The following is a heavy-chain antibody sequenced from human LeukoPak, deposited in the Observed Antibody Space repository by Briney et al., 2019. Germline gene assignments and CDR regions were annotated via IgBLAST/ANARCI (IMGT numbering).Heavy chain of an antibody. CDR3: ARPSYYDSSVLGAFDI. CDR2: ISSSSSYI. CDR1: GFTFSNYS. V-gene: IGHV3-21*01. Sequence: PGGSLRLSCAASGFTFSNYSMNWVRQAPGKGLEWVSSISSSSSYIYYADSVKGRFTISRDNAKNSLYLQMNSLRAEDTAVYYCARPSYYDSSVLGAFDIWGQGTMVTVSS. J-gene: IGHJ3*02. D-gene: IGHD3-22*01.